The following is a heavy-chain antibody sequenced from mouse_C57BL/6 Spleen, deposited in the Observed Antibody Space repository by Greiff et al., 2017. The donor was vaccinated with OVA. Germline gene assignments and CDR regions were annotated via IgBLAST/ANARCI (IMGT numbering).Heavy chain of an antibody. J-gene: IGHJ3*01. CDR1: GFNIKNTY. Sequence: EVQLQESVAELVRPGASVKLSCTASGFNIKNTYMHWVKQRPEQGLAWIGRIDPANGNTKYAPKFQGKATITADTSSNTAYLQLSSLTSEDTAIYYCARSDYYYGSSAWFAYWGQGTLVTVSA. D-gene: IGHD1-1*01. CDR3: ARSDYYYGSSAWFAY. CDR2: IDPANGNT. V-gene: IGHV14-3*01.